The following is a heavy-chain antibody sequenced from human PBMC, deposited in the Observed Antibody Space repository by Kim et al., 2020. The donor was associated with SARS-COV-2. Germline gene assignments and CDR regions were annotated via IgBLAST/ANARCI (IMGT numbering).Heavy chain of an antibody. CDR3: ARGGYSDGRGNWFDP. CDR1: GGSFSGYY. V-gene: IGHV4-34*01. CDR2: INHSGST. J-gene: IGHJ5*02. Sequence: SETLSLTCAVYGGSFSGYYWSWIRQPPGKGLEWIGEINHSGSTNYNPSLKSRVTISVDTSKNQFSLKLSSVTAADTAVYYCARGGYSDGRGNWFDPWGQG. D-gene: IGHD5-18*01.